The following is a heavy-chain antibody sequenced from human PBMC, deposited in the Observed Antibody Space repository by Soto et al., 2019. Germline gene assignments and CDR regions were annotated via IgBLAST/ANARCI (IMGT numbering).Heavy chain of an antibody. CDR1: VYTFTCYY. D-gene: IGHD3-9*01. J-gene: IGHJ5*02. CDR3: ARDPASFYYDILTGYQNWFDH. CDR2: INPNSGGT. Sequence: XSVKVSCKASVYTFTCYYMHWVRQAPGQGLEWMGWINPNSGGTNYAQKFQGRVTMTRDTSISTAYMELSRLRSDDTAVYYCARDPASFYYDILTGYQNWFDHWGQGTLVTVSS. V-gene: IGHV1-2*02.